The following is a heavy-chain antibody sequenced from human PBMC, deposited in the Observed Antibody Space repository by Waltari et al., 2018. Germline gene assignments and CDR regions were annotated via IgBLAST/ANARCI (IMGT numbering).Heavy chain of an antibody. D-gene: IGHD1-1*01. CDR2: MSYSGAT. Sequence: QLQLQESGPGLVKPSETLSLTCSVSGVSITSNRHYWGWIRQPPGQGLEWIGTMSYSGATYSSPSLKSRVTISRDTSKNQLSLKLGSVTAADTAIYYCATYIGASVGTAAFD. J-gene: IGHJ3*01. CDR1: GVSITSNRHY. CDR3: ATYIGASVGTAAFD. V-gene: IGHV4-39*01.